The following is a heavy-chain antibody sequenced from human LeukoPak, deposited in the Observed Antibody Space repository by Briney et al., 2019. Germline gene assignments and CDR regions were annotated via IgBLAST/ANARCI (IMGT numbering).Heavy chain of an antibody. J-gene: IGHJ6*03. Sequence: PGGSLRLSCAASGFTVSSNYRSWVRQAPGKGLEWVSVIYSGGSTYYADSVKGRFTISRDNSKNTLYLQMNSLRAEDTAVYYCASGSGSYRTPYYYVDVWGTGTTVTVSS. CDR1: GFTVSSNY. V-gene: IGHV3-53*01. CDR3: ASGSGSYRTPYYYVDV. D-gene: IGHD3-10*01. CDR2: IYSGGST.